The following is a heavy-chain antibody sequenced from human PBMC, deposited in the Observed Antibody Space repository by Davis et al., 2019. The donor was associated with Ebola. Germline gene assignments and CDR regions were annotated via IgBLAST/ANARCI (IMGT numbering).Heavy chain of an antibody. CDR3: ARDSATSVWGWFDP. Sequence: SETLSLTCAVYGGSFSGYYWSWIRQPPGKGLEWIGEINHSGSTNYNPSLKSRVTISVDTSKNQFSLKLSSVTAADTAVYYCARDSATSVWGWFDPWGQGTLVTVSS. D-gene: IGHD4-17*01. V-gene: IGHV4-34*01. CDR2: INHSGST. CDR1: GGSFSGYY. J-gene: IGHJ5*02.